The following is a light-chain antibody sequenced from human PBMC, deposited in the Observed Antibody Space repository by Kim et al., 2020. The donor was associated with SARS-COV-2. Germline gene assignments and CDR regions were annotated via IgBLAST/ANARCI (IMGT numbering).Light chain of an antibody. CDR1: SSDVGGYNY. V-gene: IGLV2-14*03. CDR2: DLI. Sequence: QSALTQPASVSGSPGQSITISCTGTSSDVGGYNYVSWYQQHPGKAPKLIIYDLITRPSGVSDRFSASKSGNTASLTISGLQAEDEADYYCSSYASSSTVFGTGTKVTVL. J-gene: IGLJ1*01. CDR3: SSYASSSTV.